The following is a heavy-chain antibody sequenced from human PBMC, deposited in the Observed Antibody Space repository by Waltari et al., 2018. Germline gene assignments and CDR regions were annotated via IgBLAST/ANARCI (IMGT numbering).Heavy chain of an antibody. CDR3: ARLSRVTWDWFDP. D-gene: IGHD2-2*01. CDR1: GGSISSSSYY. V-gene: IGHV4-39*01. CDR2: IYYSGST. J-gene: IGHJ5*02. Sequence: QLQLQESGPGLVKPSETLSLTCTVSGGSISSSSYYWGWIRQPPGKGLEWIGSIYYSGSTNYNWSLKSRVTISVDTSKNQFSLILSSVTAADTAVYYCARLSRVTWDWFDPWGQGTLVTVSS.